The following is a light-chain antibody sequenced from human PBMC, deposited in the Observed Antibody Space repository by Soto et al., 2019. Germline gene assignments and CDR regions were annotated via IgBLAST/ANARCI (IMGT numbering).Light chain of an antibody. Sequence: QAVVTQEASLSVSPGGTVTLTCASSTGAVTGDNYANWFQQKPGQAPRSLIYNTSNRHSWAPARFTGSLLGGKAALTLSGVQPEDEADYHCLLNHGGAAVFGGGTKLTVL. CDR2: NTS. CDR1: TGAVTGDNY. CDR3: LLNHGGAAV. J-gene: IGLJ2*01. V-gene: IGLV7-43*01.